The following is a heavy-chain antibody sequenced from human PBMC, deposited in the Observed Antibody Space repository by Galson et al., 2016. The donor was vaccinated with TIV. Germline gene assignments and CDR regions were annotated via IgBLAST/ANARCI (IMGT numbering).Heavy chain of an antibody. CDR1: GYPFSGYY. V-gene: IGHV5-51*01. CDR3: PRHDSSAFSNWYFNL. CDR2: IYPGNYHT. D-gene: IGHD3-22*01. Sequence: QSGAEVKETGESLKISCRGSGYPFSGYYIGWVRQVPGKGLEWMGIIYPGNYHTVYSPSFEGQVTISADKSTTTAYLQWNSLKASDTAMYYCPRHDSSAFSNWYFNLWGRGTLVTVSS. J-gene: IGHJ2*01.